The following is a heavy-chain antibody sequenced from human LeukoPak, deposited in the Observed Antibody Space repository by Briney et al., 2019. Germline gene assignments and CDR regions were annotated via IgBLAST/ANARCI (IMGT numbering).Heavy chain of an antibody. V-gene: IGHV4-4*01. Sequence: GSLRLSCAASGVTFSNAWMSWVRQAPGKGLEWIGSIYHSGSSYDNPSLKSRVAMSVDTSKNQFSLRLTSVTAADTAVYFCVRLGVVGLDQNWFDPWGQGTLVSVSS. D-gene: IGHD1-26*01. CDR3: VRLGVVGLDQNWFDP. CDR1: GVTFSNAW. CDR2: IYHSGSS. J-gene: IGHJ5*02.